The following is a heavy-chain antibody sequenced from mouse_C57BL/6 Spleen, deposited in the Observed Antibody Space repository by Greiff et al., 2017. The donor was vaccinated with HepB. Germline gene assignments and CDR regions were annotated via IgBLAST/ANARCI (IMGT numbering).Heavy chain of an antibody. Sequence: EVQLVESGAELVKPGASVKLSCTASGFNIKDYYMHWVKQRTEQGLEWIGRIDPEDGETKYAPKFQGKATITADTSSNTAYLQLSSLTSEDTAVYYCARSDYYGSSHYYYAMDYWGQGTSVTVSS. CDR3: ARSDYYGSSHYYYAMDY. V-gene: IGHV14-2*01. D-gene: IGHD1-1*01. J-gene: IGHJ4*01. CDR2: IDPEDGET. CDR1: GFNIKDYY.